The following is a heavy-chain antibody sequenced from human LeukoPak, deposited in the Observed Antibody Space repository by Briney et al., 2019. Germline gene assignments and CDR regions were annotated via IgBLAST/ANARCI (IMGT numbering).Heavy chain of an antibody. CDR3: ARDQSGVVSY. Sequence: GGSLRLSCAASGFTFSSYGMHWVRQAPGKGLGWVANIKQDGSEKYYVDSVKGRFTISRDNAKNSLYLQMNSLRAEDTAVYYCARDQSGVVSYWGQGTLVTVSS. V-gene: IGHV3-7*01. J-gene: IGHJ4*02. CDR1: GFTFSSYG. CDR2: IKQDGSEK. D-gene: IGHD3-3*01.